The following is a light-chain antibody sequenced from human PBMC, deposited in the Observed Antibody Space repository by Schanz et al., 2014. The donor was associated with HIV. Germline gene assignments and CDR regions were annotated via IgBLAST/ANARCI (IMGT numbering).Light chain of an antibody. CDR1: SSDVGGYNY. CDR2: DVN. Sequence: QSVLTQPASVSGSLGQSITISCTGTSSDVGGYNYVSWYQQHPGKAPKLMIYDVNNRPSGASSRFSGSKSGNTASLTISGLQAEDEADYYCNSYTRTSTPVFGGGTKLTVL. V-gene: IGLV2-14*03. CDR3: NSYTRTSTPV. J-gene: IGLJ2*01.